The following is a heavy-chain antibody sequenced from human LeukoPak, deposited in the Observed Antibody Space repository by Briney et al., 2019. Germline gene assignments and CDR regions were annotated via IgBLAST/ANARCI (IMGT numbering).Heavy chain of an antibody. V-gene: IGHV3-23*01. CDR2: ISGSGGST. CDR3: AKSPRDFDWLLSPPYYFDY. CDR1: GFTFSSYA. J-gene: IGHJ4*02. D-gene: IGHD3-9*01. Sequence: GGSLRLSCAASGFTFSSYAMSWVRQAPGKGLEWVSAISGSGGSTYYADSVKGRFTISRDNSKNTLYLQMNSPRAEDTAVYYCAKSPRDFDWLLSPPYYFDYWGQGTLVIVSS.